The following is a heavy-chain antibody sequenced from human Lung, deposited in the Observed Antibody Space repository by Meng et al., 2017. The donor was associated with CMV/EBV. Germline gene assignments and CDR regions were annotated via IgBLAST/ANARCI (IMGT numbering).Heavy chain of an antibody. V-gene: IGHV4-61*01. CDR3: ARVCGISDYAYYYYGMDF. CDR1: GCSISSGSYY. CDR2: IYNTGST. Sequence: SETLSLTCTVSGCSISSGSYYWSWIRQPPGKGLEWIGHIYNTGSTNYNPSLKSRVTIAVDTSKNQVSLKVSSVIAADSAVYYCARVCGISDYAYYYYGMDFWGQGXTVTVSS. J-gene: IGHJ6*02. D-gene: IGHD3-16*01.